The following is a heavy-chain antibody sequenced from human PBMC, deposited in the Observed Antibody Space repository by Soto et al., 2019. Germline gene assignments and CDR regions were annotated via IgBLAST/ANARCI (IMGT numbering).Heavy chain of an antibody. Sequence: QVQLQESGPGLVKPSGTLSLTCAVSGDSVSSPYYWCWVRQSPGKGMEWIGEVFHTGTTSYNPSLGSRVTISMDKAINQCSPDLSSVTAADTAVYYGARSAGWYAIHAWGPGTLVIVSS. CDR1: GDSVSSPYY. CDR3: ARSAGWYAIHA. D-gene: IGHD6-19*01. V-gene: IGHV4-4*02. CDR2: VFHTGTT. J-gene: IGHJ5*02.